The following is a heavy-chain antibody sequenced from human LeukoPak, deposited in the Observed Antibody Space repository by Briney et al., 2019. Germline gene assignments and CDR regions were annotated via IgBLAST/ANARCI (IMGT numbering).Heavy chain of an antibody. V-gene: IGHV1-18*01. D-gene: IGHD1-26*01. J-gene: IGHJ4*02. CDR1: GYTFTSYG. CDR2: ISAYNGNT. CDR3: ARGAAIVGASKGGGY. Sequence: EASVKVSCKASGYTFTSYGISWARQAPGQGLEWMGWISAYNGNTNYAQKLQGRVTMTTDTSTSTAYMELRSLRSDDTAVYYCARGAAIVGASKGGGYWGQGTLVTVSS.